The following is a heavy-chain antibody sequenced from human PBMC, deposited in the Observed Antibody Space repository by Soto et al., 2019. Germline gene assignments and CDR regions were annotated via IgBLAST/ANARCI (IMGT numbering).Heavy chain of an antibody. D-gene: IGHD2-15*01. CDR2: MYPGDSDI. Sequence: LGESLKISCKGSGYTFSNYWIGWVRQMPGKGLEWTGIMYPGDSDIRYSPSVQGQVTISADKSISTAYLQWSSLKASDTAIYYWAVHKFSSLYYGMAVWGQGTTVTVSS. CDR1: GYTFSNYW. V-gene: IGHV5-51*01. J-gene: IGHJ6*02. CDR3: AVHKFSSLYYGMAV.